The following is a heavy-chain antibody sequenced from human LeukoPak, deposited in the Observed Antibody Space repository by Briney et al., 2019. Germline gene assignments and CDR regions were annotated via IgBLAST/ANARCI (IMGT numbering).Heavy chain of an antibody. CDR3: ARDGHTPYQRRYWFDP. V-gene: IGHV3-30*04. CDR2: ISYDGSNK. Sequence: GGSLRLSCAASGFTFSSYAMSWVRQAPGKGLEWVAVISYDGSNKYYADSVKGRFTISRDNSKNTLYLQMNSLRAEDTAVYYCARDGHTPYQRRYWFDPWGQGTLVTVSS. J-gene: IGHJ5*02. D-gene: IGHD2-2*01. CDR1: GFTFSSYA.